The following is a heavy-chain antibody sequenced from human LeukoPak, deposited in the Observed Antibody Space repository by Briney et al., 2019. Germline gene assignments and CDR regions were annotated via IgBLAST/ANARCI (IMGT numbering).Heavy chain of an antibody. CDR1: GFTFSSYG. V-gene: IGHV3-33*01. CDR3: ARDNGGRMLLPPESEAFDI. CDR2: IWYDGSNK. J-gene: IGHJ3*02. D-gene: IGHD2-8*01. Sequence: GRSLRLSCAASGFTFSSYGMHWVRQAPGKGLEWVAVIWYDGSNKYYADSVKGRFTISRDNSKNTLYLQMNSLRAEDTAVYYCARDNGGRMLLPPESEAFDIWGQGTMVTVSS.